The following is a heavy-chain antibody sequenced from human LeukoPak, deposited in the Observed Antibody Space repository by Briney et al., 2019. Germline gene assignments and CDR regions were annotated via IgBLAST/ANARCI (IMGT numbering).Heavy chain of an antibody. CDR1: GGSISSSSFY. CDR3: ARRGPYGSGSYLAYYYYYMDV. J-gene: IGHJ6*03. V-gene: IGHV4-39*07. Sequence: SETLSLTCTVSGGSISSSSFYWGWIRQPPGKGLEWIGSIYYSGSTYYNPCLKSRVTISVDTSKNQFSLKLSSVTAADTAVYYCARRGPYGSGSYLAYYYYYMDVWGKGTTVTISS. D-gene: IGHD3-10*01. CDR2: IYYSGST.